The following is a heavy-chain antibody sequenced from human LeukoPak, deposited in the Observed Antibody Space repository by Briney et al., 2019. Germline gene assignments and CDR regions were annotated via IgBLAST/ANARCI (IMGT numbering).Heavy chain of an antibody. D-gene: IGHD3-3*01. CDR2: IYYSGST. CDR3: ARSSLEFWSGSVIVDY. CDR1: GGSISSSSYY. V-gene: IGHV4-39*07. J-gene: IGHJ4*02. Sequence: SETLSLTCTVSGGSISSSSYYWGWIRQPPGKGLEWIGSIYYSGSTYYNPSLKSRVTISVDTSKNQFSLKLSSVTAADTAVYYCARSSLEFWSGSVIVDYWGQGTLVTVSS.